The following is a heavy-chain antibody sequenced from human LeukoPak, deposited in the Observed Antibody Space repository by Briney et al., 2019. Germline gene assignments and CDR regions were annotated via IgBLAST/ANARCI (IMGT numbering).Heavy chain of an antibody. CDR2: IRYDGSNK. V-gene: IGHV3-30*02. D-gene: IGHD6-13*01. CDR1: GFTFSTYG. J-gene: IGHJ4*02. Sequence: PGGSLRLSCAASGFTFSTYGMHWVRQAPGQGLEWVAFIRYDGSNKYYADSVKGRFTISRDNSKNTLYLQMNSLRAEDTAVYYCAKESSWPQKYFDYWGQGTLVTVSS. CDR3: AKESSWPQKYFDY.